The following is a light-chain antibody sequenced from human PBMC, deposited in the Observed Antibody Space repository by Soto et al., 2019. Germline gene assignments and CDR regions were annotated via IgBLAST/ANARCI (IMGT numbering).Light chain of an antibody. CDR3: QQYYSSPYT. CDR2: AAS. Sequence: DIQMTQSPSSLSASIGDRVTITCRASQSVTSNLNWYQQKFGETPKLLMYAASNLQGGVPSRFSGCGSGTDFTLTISSLQPEDFATYYCQQYYSSPYTFGQGTKLEV. CDR1: QSVTSN. J-gene: IGKJ2*01. V-gene: IGKV1-39*01.